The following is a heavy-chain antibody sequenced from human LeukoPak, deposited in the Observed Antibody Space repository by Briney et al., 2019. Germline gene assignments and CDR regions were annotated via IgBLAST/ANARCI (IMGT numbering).Heavy chain of an antibody. V-gene: IGHV4-59*08. CDR1: GGSTSNYY. CDR3: ARHRYTSGWYAGFDY. CDR2: YHSGST. D-gene: IGHD6-19*01. J-gene: IGHJ4*02. Sequence: SETLSLTCTVSGGSTSNYYWSWIRQPPGKGLEWIGFYHSGSTNYNPSLQSRVTISADTSKNQFSLKLTSVTAADTAVYYCARHRYTSGWYAGFDYWGQGTLVTVSS.